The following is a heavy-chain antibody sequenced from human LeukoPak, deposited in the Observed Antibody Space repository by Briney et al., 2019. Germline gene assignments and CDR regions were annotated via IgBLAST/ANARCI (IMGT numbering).Heavy chain of an antibody. J-gene: IGHJ2*01. CDR1: GGTFSSHA. CDR2: IIPIFGTT. V-gene: IGHV1-69*05. CDR3: ARVAVNTRLDWYFDL. D-gene: IGHD6-19*01. Sequence: ASVKVSCKASGGTFSSHAIGWVRQAPGQGLEWMGGIIPIFGTTNYAQNFQGRVTLTTDESTSTVYMELSSLRSDDTAVYYCARVAVNTRLDWYFDLWGRGTLVTVSS.